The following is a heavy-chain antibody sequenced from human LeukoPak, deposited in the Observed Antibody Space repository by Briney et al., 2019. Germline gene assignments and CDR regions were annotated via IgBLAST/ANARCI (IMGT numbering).Heavy chain of an antibody. D-gene: IGHD6-19*01. CDR1: GGSISSYY. Sequence: SETLSLTCTVSGGSISSYYWNWVRQPPGKGLEWIGCIYYTGTTNYNPSLKSRVTILVDTSKNQFSLKLTSVTAADTAVYYCARAPGYNSGWPPSYFDYWGLGTLVTVSS. V-gene: IGHV4-59*12. CDR3: ARAPGYNSGWPPSYFDY. J-gene: IGHJ4*02. CDR2: IYYTGTT.